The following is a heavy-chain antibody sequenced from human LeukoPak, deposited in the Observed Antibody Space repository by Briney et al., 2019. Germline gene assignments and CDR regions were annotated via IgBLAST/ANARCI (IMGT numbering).Heavy chain of an antibody. V-gene: IGHV3-23*01. J-gene: IGHJ4*02. Sequence: GGSLRLSCAASGFTLSSYAMSWVRQAPGKGLELVSAISDTGNTYHADSVKGRFTISRDSSKNTLFLQMNRLRPEDAAVYYCAKAPVTTCRGAFCYPFDXWGLGTLVTVXS. CDR1: GFTLSSYA. D-gene: IGHD2-15*01. CDR3: AKAPVTTCRGAFCYPFDX. CDR2: ISDTGNT.